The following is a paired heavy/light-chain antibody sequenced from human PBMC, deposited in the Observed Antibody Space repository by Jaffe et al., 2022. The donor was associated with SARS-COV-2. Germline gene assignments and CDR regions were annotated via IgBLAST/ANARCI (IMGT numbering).Heavy chain of an antibody. CDR2: TYYRSKWTT. CDR1: GDSVSSNSAA. V-gene: IGHV6-1*01. Sequence: QVHLQQSGSGLLRPSQTLSLTCAVSGDSVSSNSAAWSWIRHSPSGGLEWLGRTYYRSKWTTDYAPSVRGRITINADTSRNQFSLQLISVTPEDTAVYYCARSFPAFDYWGQGSLVTVSS. D-gene: IGHD3-16*02. J-gene: IGHJ4*02. CDR3: ARSFPAFDY.
Light chain of an antibody. V-gene: IGKV4-1*01. CDR3: QQYYGAPLT. J-gene: IGKJ4*01. CDR2: WAS. CDR1: QNILYSSNNKNH. Sequence: DIVMTQSPDSLAVSLGERATINCRSSQNILYSSNNKNHLAWYQQKPGQPPKLLIYWASTRVSGVPDRFSGSGSGTDFTLTISTLQAADVAVYYCQQYYGAPLTFGGGTKVEIK.